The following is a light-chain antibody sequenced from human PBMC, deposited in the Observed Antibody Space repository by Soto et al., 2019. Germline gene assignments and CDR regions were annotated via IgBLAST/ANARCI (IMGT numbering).Light chain of an antibody. J-gene: IGKJ4*01. V-gene: IGKV3-20*01. Sequence: EIVLTQSPGTLSLSPGEIATLSCRASQSVSSSYLAWYQQKPGQAPRLLIYGASSRATGIPDRFSGSGSGTDFTLTISRLEPEDFAVYYCQQYGSSPLLTFGGGTKVEIK. CDR2: GAS. CDR3: QQYGSSPLLT. CDR1: QSVSSSY.